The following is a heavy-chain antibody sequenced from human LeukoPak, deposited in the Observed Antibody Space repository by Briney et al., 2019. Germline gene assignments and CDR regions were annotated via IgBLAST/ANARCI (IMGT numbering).Heavy chain of an antibody. D-gene: IGHD3-22*01. Sequence: GGSLRLSCAASGFTFSTYWMHWVRQAPGKGLVWVSRIKSDGGTNYSDSVKGRCTISRHNAKNTLSLQMNSLRPEDTGVYYCARAPSEIGGYYPEYFRHWGQGTLVTVSS. V-gene: IGHV3-74*01. CDR3: ARAPSEIGGYYPEYFRH. CDR2: IKSDGGT. J-gene: IGHJ1*01. CDR1: GFTFSTYW.